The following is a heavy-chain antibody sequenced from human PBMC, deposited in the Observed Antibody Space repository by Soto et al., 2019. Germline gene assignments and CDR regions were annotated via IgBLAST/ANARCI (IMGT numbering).Heavy chain of an antibody. J-gene: IGHJ3*01. Sequence: DVQLLESGGGLVQPGGSLRLSCATSGFTFGNYGMNWVRQAPGKGLEWVSGISGGGGNTYYADSVKGRFTISRDPSKNTVFLEMNSLRAEDTAVYYCAKGFIVVVTVLRRGEAFDVWGQGTLVTVSS. CDR3: AKGFIVVVTVLRRGEAFDV. CDR2: ISGGGGNT. CDR1: GFTFGNYG. D-gene: IGHD2-21*02. V-gene: IGHV3-23*01.